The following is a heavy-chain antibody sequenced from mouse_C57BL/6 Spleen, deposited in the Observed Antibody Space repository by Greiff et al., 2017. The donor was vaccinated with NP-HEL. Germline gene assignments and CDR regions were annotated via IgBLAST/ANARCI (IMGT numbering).Heavy chain of an antibody. CDR1: GFTFNTYA. V-gene: IGHV10-3*01. J-gene: IGHJ3*01. D-gene: IGHD2-5*01. Sequence: EVQLQESGGGLVQPKGSLKLSCAASGFTFNTYAMHWVRQAPGKGLEWVARIRSKSSNYATYYADSVKDRFTISRDDSQSMLYLQLNNLKTEDTAMYYCVRESPSYYSNYGGFAYWGQGTLVTVSA. CDR2: IRSKSSNYAT. CDR3: VRESPSYYSNYGGFAY.